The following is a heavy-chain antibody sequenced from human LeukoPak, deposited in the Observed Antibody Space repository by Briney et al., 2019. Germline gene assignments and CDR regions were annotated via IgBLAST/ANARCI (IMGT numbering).Heavy chain of an antibody. CDR2: IPTTGGST. CDR1: GFTFKTYV. D-gene: IGHD2-2*01. J-gene: IGHJ4*02. Sequence: GGSLRLSCAASGFTFKTYVMTWVRQAPGKRLEWVSTIPTTGGSTYYADSVKGRFTISRDNSKNTLYLQMNSLRVEDTAVYYCAKVDCSSITCNKNFDYWGQGTLVTVSS. CDR3: AKVDCSSITCNKNFDY. V-gene: IGHV3-23*01.